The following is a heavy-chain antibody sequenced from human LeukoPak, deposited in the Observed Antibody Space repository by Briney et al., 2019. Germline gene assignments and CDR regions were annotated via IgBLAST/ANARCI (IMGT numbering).Heavy chain of an antibody. CDR2: MNPNSGNK. Sequence: SLKVSSKASGGTFTSYDINWVRQTPGHGLEWMGWMNPNSGNKGYAQKFQGRVTMTRNTSISTAYMELSSLRSEDTAVYYCARELGGYDSNYWGQGTLVTVSS. J-gene: IGHJ4*02. CDR3: ARELGGYDSNY. CDR1: GGTFTSYD. D-gene: IGHD5-12*01. V-gene: IGHV1-8*01.